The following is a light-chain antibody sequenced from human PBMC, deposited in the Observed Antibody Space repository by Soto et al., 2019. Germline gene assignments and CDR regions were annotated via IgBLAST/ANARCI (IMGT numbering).Light chain of an antibody. CDR1: TSDVGSYNL. J-gene: IGLJ1*01. V-gene: IGLV2-23*01. Sequence: QSALTQPASVSGSPGQSITISCTGTTSDVGSYNLVSWYQQHPGKAPKLMIYEGSKRPSGVSNRFSGSKSGNTASLTISGVQADDEADYYCCSYAGSPYVFGTGTKLTVL. CDR2: EGS. CDR3: CSYAGSPYV.